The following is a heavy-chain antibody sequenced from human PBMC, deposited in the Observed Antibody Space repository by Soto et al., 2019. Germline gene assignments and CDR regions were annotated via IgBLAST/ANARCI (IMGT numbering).Heavy chain of an antibody. CDR3: ARDLWFGELINRPYNWCDP. V-gene: IGHV1-3*01. J-gene: IGHJ5*02. CDR2: INAGNGNT. CDR1: GYTFTSYA. D-gene: IGHD3-10*01. Sequence: ASVKVSCKASGYTFTSYAMHWVRQAPGQRLEWMGWINAGNGNTKYSQKFQGRVTITSDTSASTAYMELSSLRSEDTAVYYCARDLWFGELINRPYNWCDPWGQGTLVTVSS.